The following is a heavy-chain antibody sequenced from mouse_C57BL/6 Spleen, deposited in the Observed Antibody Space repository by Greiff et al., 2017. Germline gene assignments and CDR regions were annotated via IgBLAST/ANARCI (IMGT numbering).Heavy chain of an antibody. V-gene: IGHV1-55*01. Sequence: VQLQQPGAELVKPGASVKMSCKASGYTFTSYWITWVKQRPGQGLEWIGDIYPGSGSTNYNEKFKSKATLTVDTSSSTAYMQLSSLTSEDSAVYYCARRGYYYGSSSYWYFDVWGTGTTVTVSS. J-gene: IGHJ1*03. CDR2: IYPGSGST. D-gene: IGHD1-1*01. CDR3: ARRGYYYGSSSYWYFDV. CDR1: GYTFTSYW.